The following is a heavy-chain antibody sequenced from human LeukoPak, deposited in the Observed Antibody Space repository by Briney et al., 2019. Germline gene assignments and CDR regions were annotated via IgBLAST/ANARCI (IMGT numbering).Heavy chain of an antibody. Sequence: ASVKVSCKASGYTFTGYYMHWVRQAPGQGLEWMGWINPNSGGTNYAQKFQGRVTMTRNTSISTAYMELSSLRSEDTAVYYCARGVSPMVRGVIRGYYYYYYMDVWGKGTTVTISS. D-gene: IGHD3-10*01. CDR1: GYTFTGYY. J-gene: IGHJ6*03. CDR2: INPNSGGT. V-gene: IGHV1-2*02. CDR3: ARGVSPMVRGVIRGYYYYYYMDV.